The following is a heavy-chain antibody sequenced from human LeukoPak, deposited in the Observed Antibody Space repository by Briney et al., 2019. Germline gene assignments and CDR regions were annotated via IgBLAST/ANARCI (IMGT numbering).Heavy chain of an antibody. J-gene: IGHJ4*02. V-gene: IGHV3-21*01. CDR3: ARGYQSYGGNSLNFDY. CDR2: ISSSSSYI. CDR1: GFTFSSYS. Sequence: GGSLRLSCAASGFTFSSYSMNWVRQAPGKGLEWVSSISSSSSYIYYADPVKGRFTISRDNAKNSLYLQMNSLRAEDTAVYSCARGYQSYGGNSLNFDYWGQGTLVTVSS. D-gene: IGHD4-23*01.